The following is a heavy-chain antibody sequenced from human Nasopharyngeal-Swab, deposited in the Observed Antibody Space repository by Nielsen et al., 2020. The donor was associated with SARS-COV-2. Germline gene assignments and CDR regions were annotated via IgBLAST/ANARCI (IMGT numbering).Heavy chain of an antibody. CDR3: AKGGGAGY. V-gene: IGHV3-23*01. J-gene: IGHJ4*02. D-gene: IGHD3-16*01. Sequence: GESLKISCAASGFTFSSYAMGWVRQAPGKGLEWVSAISGSGGSTYYADSVKGRFTISRDNSKNTLYLQMNSLRAEDTAVYYCAKGGGAGYWGQGTLVTVSS. CDR1: GFTFSSYA. CDR2: ISGSGGST.